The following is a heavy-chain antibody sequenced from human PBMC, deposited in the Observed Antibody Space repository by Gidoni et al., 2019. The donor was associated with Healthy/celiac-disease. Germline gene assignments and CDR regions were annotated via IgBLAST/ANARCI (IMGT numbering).Heavy chain of an antibody. V-gene: IGHV4-34*01. Sequence: SWIRQPPGKGLEWIGEINHSGSTNYNPSLKSRATISVDTSKNQFSLKLSSVTAADTAVYYCARGGLSIAVAGGFDYWGQGTLVTVSS. CDR3: ARGGLSIAVAGGFDY. CDR2: INHSGST. J-gene: IGHJ4*02. D-gene: IGHD6-19*01.